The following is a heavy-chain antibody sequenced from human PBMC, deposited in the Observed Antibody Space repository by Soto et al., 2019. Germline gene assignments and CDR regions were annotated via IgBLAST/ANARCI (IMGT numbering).Heavy chain of an antibody. D-gene: IGHD4-4*01. CDR3: ARDNDRLQLGGNYYYIMDV. V-gene: IGHV1-69*12. CDR2: IIPLFRTP. Sequence: QVQLVQSGAEVKEPGSSVKVSCKASGGTFRIYAISWVRQAPGQGLEWMGGIIPLFRTPDYAQKFQGRVTITADEPTSTAYMELISLRFDDTAVYYCARDNDRLQLGGNYYYIMDVWGQGTTITVSS. J-gene: IGHJ6*02. CDR1: GGTFRIYA.